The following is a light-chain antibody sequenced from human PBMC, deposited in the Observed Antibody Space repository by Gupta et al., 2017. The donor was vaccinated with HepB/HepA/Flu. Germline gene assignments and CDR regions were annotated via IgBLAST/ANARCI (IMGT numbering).Light chain of an antibody. CDR2: GGS. V-gene: IGKV3-20*01. CDR3: QPYKT. Sequence: ENVLTQSPGSLSLSPGERATLSCRASQSVSSSYLAWYQQKPGQVPRLLIYGGSSRAPGIQDRVSGSVSGTDFTRLSSRMEPEDLEMYYGQPYKTFGQGTKVEIK. J-gene: IGKJ1*01. CDR1: QSVSSSY.